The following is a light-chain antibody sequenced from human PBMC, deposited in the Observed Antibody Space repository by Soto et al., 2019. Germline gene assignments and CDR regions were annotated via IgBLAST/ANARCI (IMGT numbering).Light chain of an antibody. CDR3: QHPNNLAFA. V-gene: IGKV1-8*01. CDR2: AAS. CDR1: KGISSY. J-gene: IGKJ5*01. Sequence: QLTKVHSALSASTGGRVTITCRASKGISSYLARYQQKPGKAPKLLIYAASTLKSGVPSRFSGSGSGTDFTLTISCLRPEDFAAYQCQHPNNLAFAFGQGTRLEI.